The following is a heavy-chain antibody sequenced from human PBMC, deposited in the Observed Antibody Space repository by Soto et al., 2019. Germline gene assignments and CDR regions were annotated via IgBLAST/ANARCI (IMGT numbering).Heavy chain of an antibody. CDR3: ARDNTTKLWEYNWFDP. CDR2: INPSGGST. D-gene: IGHD3-16*01. V-gene: IGHV1-46*01. J-gene: IGHJ5*01. CDR1: GYTFTSYY. Sequence: ASVKVSCKASGYTFTSYYMHWVRQAPGQGLEWMGIINPSGGSTSYAQKFQGRVTMTRDTSTSTVYMELSSLRSEDTAVYYCARDNTTKLWEYNWFDPWGQGTLVTAPQ.